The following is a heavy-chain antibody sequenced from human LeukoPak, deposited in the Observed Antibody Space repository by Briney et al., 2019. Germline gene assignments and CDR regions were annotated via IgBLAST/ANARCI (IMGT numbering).Heavy chain of an antibody. CDR1: GGSFSGYY. V-gene: IGHV4-34*01. Sequence: PSETLSLTCAVYGGSFSGYYWSWIRQPPGKGLEWIGEINHSGSTNYNPSFKSRVTISVDTSKNQFSLKLSSVTAADTAVYYCASVRYCSGGSCYRHYYGMDVWGQGTTVTVSS. CDR3: ASVRYCSGGSCYRHYYGMDV. D-gene: IGHD2-15*01. CDR2: INHSGST. J-gene: IGHJ6*02.